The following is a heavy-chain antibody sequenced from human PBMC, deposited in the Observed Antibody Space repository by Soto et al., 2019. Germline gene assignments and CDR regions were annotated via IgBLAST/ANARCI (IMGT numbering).Heavy chain of an antibody. CDR2: ISGSGGST. Sequence: VQLLESGGGLVQPGGSLRLSCAASGFTFSNYAMSWVRQAPGKGLEWVSGISGSGGSTYYADSVKGRFTISRDNSKNTLYLQMNSLRAEDTAVYYCAKVGDHYYYYGMDVWGQGTTVTVSS. D-gene: IGHD2-21*02. V-gene: IGHV3-23*01. CDR1: GFTFSNYA. J-gene: IGHJ6*02. CDR3: AKVGDHYYYYGMDV.